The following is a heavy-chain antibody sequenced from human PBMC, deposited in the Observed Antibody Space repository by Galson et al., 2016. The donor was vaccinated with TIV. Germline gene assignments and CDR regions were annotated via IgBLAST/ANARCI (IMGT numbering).Heavy chain of an antibody. J-gene: IGHJ3*02. CDR1: GYRFTSYW. CDR2: VNPGGSII. V-gene: IGHV5-51*03. CDR3: ARQYDFGDSRGDAFDI. D-gene: IGHD4-17*01. Sequence: QSGAEVKKPGESLKTSCKASGYRFTSYWIAWVRQVPGKGLEWVGVVNPGGSIIRYSPPFQGQVTISSDKSINTAYLQWISLKASDTATYYCARQYDFGDSRGDAFDIWGQGTMVIVSS.